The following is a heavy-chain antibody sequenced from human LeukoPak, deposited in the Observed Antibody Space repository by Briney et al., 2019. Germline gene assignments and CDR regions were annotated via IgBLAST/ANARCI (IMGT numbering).Heavy chain of an antibody. CDR1: GGTFSSYA. J-gene: IGHJ4*02. Sequence: GASVKVSCKASGGTFSSYAISWVRQAPGQGLEWMGIINPSGGSTSYAQKFQGRVTMTRDTSTSTVYMELSSLRSEDTAVYYCARGGYYDSSGYYSLFDYWGQGTLVTASS. D-gene: IGHD3-22*01. V-gene: IGHV1-46*03. CDR3: ARGGYYDSSGYYSLFDY. CDR2: INPSGGST.